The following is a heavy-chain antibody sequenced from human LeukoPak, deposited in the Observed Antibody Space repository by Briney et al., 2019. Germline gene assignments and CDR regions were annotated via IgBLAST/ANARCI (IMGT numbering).Heavy chain of an antibody. Sequence: PGGSLRLSCAASGFTFSSYAMSWVRQAPGKGLEWVSAISGSGGSTYYADSVKGRFTISRDNSKNTLYLQMNSLRAEDTAVYYCAKRTRWSGYYYIDYWGQGTLVTVSS. J-gene: IGHJ4*02. D-gene: IGHD3-3*01. CDR1: GFTFSSYA. V-gene: IGHV3-23*01. CDR3: AKRTRWSGYYYIDY. CDR2: ISGSGGST.